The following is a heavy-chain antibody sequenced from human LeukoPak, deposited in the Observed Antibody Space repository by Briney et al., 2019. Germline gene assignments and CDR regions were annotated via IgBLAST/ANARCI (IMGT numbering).Heavy chain of an antibody. CDR1: GFTFSSYR. CDR3: ARNGDGHFDY. Sequence: GSLRLSCAASGFTFSSYRMNWIRQAPGKGLEWVSFISSDDSITYYADSVKGRFFISRDSAKNSLYLQMNSLRAEDTAIYYCARNGDGHFDYWGQGTLVTVSS. D-gene: IGHD3-10*01. V-gene: IGHV3-48*03. CDR2: ISSDDSIT. J-gene: IGHJ4*02.